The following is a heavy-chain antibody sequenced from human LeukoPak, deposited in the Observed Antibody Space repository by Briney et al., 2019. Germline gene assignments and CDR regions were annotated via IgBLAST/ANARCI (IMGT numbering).Heavy chain of an antibody. CDR3: ARTVDSYNWRENWFDP. D-gene: IGHD1-20*01. Sequence: ASVKVSCKASGYTFTDHYFHWVRQAPGQGLEWMGWISAYNGNAKYAQTLQGRVTMTTDTSTSTAYMDLRSLRSDDTAVYYCARTVDSYNWRENWFDPWGQGTLVTVSS. CDR1: GYTFTDHY. CDR2: ISAYNGNA. V-gene: IGHV1-18*04. J-gene: IGHJ5*02.